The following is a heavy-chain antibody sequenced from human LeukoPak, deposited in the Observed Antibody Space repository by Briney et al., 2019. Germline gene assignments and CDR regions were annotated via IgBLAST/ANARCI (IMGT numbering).Heavy chain of an antibody. Sequence: ASVKVSCKASGYTFTSYDINWVRQATGQGLEWMGWMNPNSGNTGYAQKFQGRVTMTRNTSISTAYMELSSLRSEDTAVYYCSRGQQTEYDILTGAATMDVWGKGTTVTISS. V-gene: IGHV1-8*01. J-gene: IGHJ6*03. CDR2: MNPNSGNT. CDR1: GYTFTSYD. D-gene: IGHD3-9*01. CDR3: SRGQQTEYDILTGAATMDV.